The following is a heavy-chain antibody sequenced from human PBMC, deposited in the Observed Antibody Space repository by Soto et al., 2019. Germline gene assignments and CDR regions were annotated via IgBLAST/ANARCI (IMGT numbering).Heavy chain of an antibody. CDR1: GFTFSIYA. V-gene: IGHV3-30-3*01. J-gene: IGHJ3*01. CDR3: ARGGYYDTSGTDAFDV. Sequence: QVQLVESGGGVVQPGRSLRLSCAASGFTFSIYAMHWVRQAPGKGLQWVALITYDGSNKYYADSVKGRFTISRDNSKNTLYLQRNSLKAEDTAVFYCARGGYYDTSGTDAFDVWGPGTMVTVSS. CDR2: ITYDGSNK. D-gene: IGHD3-22*01.